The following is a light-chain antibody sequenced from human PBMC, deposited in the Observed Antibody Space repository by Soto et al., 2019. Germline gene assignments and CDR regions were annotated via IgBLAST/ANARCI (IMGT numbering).Light chain of an antibody. CDR3: QQYGTSPQM. CDR1: QSVNSIY. Sequence: EIVLTQSPGTLSLSPGQRATLSCRASQSVNSIYLAWYQQKPGQAPRLLMYGASNRATGIPDRFSGSGSGPDFTLTIARLEPEDFAVYYCQQYGTSPQMFVQGTKVEIK. V-gene: IGKV3-20*01. CDR2: GAS. J-gene: IGKJ1*01.